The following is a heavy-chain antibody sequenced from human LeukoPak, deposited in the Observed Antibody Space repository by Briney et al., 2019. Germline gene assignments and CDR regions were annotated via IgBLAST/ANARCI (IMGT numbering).Heavy chain of an antibody. D-gene: IGHD1-26*01. CDR3: AKDLSGSYYFDY. Sequence: GGSLRLSCAASGFTFSSYAMSWVRQAPGKGLEGGSAISGSGGSTYYADSVKGRFTISRDNSKHTLYLQMNSLRAEDTAVYYCAKDLSGSYYFDYWSQGTLVTVSS. CDR1: GFTFSSYA. V-gene: IGHV3-23*01. CDR2: ISGSGGST. J-gene: IGHJ4*02.